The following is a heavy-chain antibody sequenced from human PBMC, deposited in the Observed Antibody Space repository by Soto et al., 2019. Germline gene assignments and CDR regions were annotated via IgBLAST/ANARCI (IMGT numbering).Heavy chain of an antibody. Sequence: GSGPTLVNPTQTLTLTCTFSGFSLSTSGMCVSWIRQPPGKALEWLALIDWDDDKYYSTSLKTRLTISKDTSKNQVVLTMTNMDPVDTATYYCARATYYYDSSGYSGSVFDYWGQGTLVTVSS. CDR2: IDWDDDK. CDR3: ARATYYYDSSGYSGSVFDY. CDR1: GFSLSTSGMC. D-gene: IGHD3-22*01. V-gene: IGHV2-70*01. J-gene: IGHJ4*02.